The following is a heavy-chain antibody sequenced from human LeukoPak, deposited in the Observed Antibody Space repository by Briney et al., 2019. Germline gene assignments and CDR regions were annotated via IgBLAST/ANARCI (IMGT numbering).Heavy chain of an antibody. J-gene: IGHJ6*03. CDR3: ARGGAGQLVGATDYYYYMDV. V-gene: IGHV4-59*01. CDR1: GGSISSYY. D-gene: IGHD1-26*01. Sequence: SETLSLTCTVSGGSISSYYWSWIRQPPGKGLEWIGYIYYSGSTNYNPSLKSRVTISVDTSKNQFSLKLSSVTAADTAVYYCARGGAGQLVGATDYYYYMDVWGKGTTVTVSS. CDR2: IYYSGST.